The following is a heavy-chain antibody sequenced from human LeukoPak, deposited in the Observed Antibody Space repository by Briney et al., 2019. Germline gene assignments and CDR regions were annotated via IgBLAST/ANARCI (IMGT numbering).Heavy chain of an antibody. CDR2: INPNSGGT. V-gene: IGHV1-2*02. Sequence: ASVKVSCKASGYTFTGYYMHWVRQAPGQGLEWMGWINPNSGGTNYAQKFQGRVTMTRDTSISTAYMELSRLRSDDTAVYYCARGDSFYYYYYGMDVWGQGTTVTVSS. CDR3: ARGDSFYYYYYGMDV. CDR1: GYTFTGYY. J-gene: IGHJ6*02. D-gene: IGHD2-21*02.